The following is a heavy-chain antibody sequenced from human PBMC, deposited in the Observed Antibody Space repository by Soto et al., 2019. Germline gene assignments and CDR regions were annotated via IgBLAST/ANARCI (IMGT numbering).Heavy chain of an antibody. J-gene: IGHJ6*02. CDR3: TRPYTYYYDSSGSLGRDV. V-gene: IGHV3-73*01. CDR2: IRSKANSYAT. D-gene: IGHD3-22*01. CDR1: GFTFSGSA. Sequence: PGGSLRLSCAASGFTFSGSAMHWVRQASGKGLEWVGRIRSKANSYATAYAASVKGRFTISRDDSKNTAYLQMNSLKTEDTAVYYCTRPYTYYYDSSGSLGRDVWGQGTTGTSP.